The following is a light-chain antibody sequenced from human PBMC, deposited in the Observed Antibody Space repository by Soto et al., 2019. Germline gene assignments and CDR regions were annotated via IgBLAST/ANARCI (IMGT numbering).Light chain of an antibody. CDR1: QIVGTS. J-gene: IGKJ1*01. CDR3: QQYNNWPWT. Sequence: IVLTQSPATLSLSPGERASLSCRASQIVGTSLAWYQQRPGQAPRLLIYDASSRAAGIPARFSGGGSGTDFTLTISSLQSEDFAVYYCQQYNNWPWTFGQGTKVDIK. CDR2: DAS. V-gene: IGKV3-11*01.